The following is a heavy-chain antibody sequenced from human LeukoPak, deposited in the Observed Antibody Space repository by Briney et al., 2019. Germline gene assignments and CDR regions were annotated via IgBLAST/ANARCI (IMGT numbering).Heavy chain of an antibody. J-gene: IGHJ4*02. Sequence: GGSLRPSCAASGFTPSSYAMSWVRQAPGKGLEWVSAISGSGGSTYYADSVKGRFTISRDNPKNTLYLQMNSLRAVDTAVYYCANVLGVHWGQGTLVTVSS. V-gene: IGHV3-23*01. CDR1: GFTPSSYA. CDR3: ANVLGVH. CDR2: ISGSGGST. D-gene: IGHD3-16*01.